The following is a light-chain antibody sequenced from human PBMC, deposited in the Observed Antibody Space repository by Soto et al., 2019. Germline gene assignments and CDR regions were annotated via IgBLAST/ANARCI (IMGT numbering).Light chain of an antibody. V-gene: IGLV1-44*01. CDR1: TSNIGSNT. CDR3: AAWDDSLSGYV. J-gene: IGLJ1*01. Sequence: ALTQPPSASGTPGQRVTTSCSGSTSNIGSNTVNWYQQLPGTAPKLLIYSNNQRPSGVPDRFSGSKSGTSASLAISGLQSEDEADYYCAAWDDSLSGYVFGTGTKVTVL. CDR2: SNN.